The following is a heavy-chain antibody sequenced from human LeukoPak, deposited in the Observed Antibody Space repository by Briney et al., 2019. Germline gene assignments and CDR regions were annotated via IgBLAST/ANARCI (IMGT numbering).Heavy chain of an antibody. CDR2: ISYDGSNK. CDR3: ARDRDTAMVHDAFDI. CDR1: GLTFSSYA. D-gene: IGHD5-18*01. Sequence: SLRLSCAASGLTFSSYAIHWVRQAPGRGLEWVAVISYDGSNKYYADSVKGRFTISRDNSKNTLYLQMNSLRAEDTAVYYRARDRDTAMVHDAFDIWGHGTMVTVSS. J-gene: IGHJ3*02. V-gene: IGHV3-30*04.